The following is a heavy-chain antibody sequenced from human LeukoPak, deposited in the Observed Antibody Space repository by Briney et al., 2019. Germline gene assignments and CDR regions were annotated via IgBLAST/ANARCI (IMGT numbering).Heavy chain of an antibody. V-gene: IGHV1-18*01. Sequence: ASVKVSCKASGYTFTSYGIGWVRQAPGQGLEWMGWISAYNGNTNYAQKLQGRVTMTTDTSTSTAYMELRSLRSDDTAVYYCATLRKEYGSGNYYNAVVYAFDIWGQGTMVTVSS. CDR2: ISAYNGNT. D-gene: IGHD3-10*01. CDR3: ATLRKEYGSGNYYNAVVYAFDI. CDR1: GYTFTSYG. J-gene: IGHJ3*02.